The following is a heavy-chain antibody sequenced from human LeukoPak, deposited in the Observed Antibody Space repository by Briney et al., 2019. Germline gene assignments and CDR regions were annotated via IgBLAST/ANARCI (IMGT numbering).Heavy chain of an antibody. CDR3: ARARPTTVTTQSGYDY. Sequence: GASVKVSCKASGYTFTGYYIHWVRQAPGQGLEWMGRINPNSGGTNYAQKFQGRVTMTRDTSISTAYMELSRLRSDDTAVYYCARARPTTVTTQSGYDYWGQGTLVTVSS. CDR1: GYTFTGYY. CDR2: INPNSGGT. D-gene: IGHD4-17*01. J-gene: IGHJ4*02. V-gene: IGHV1-2*06.